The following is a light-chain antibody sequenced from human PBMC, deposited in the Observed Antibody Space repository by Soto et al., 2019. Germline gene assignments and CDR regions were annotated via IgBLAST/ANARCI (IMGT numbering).Light chain of an antibody. CDR2: EVT. CDR3: TSFTTDFTLV. V-gene: IGLV2-14*01. Sequence: QSALTQPASVSGSPGQSITISCTGTSSDVGGYNYVSWYQQHPGKAPKLMIYEVTNRPSGISNRFSGSKSGNTASLTISGLQAEDEADYYCTSFTTDFTLVFGTGTKVTVL. CDR1: SSDVGGYNY. J-gene: IGLJ1*01.